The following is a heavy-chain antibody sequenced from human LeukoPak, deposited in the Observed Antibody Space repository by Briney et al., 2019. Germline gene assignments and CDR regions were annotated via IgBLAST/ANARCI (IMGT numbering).Heavy chain of an antibody. CDR2: FDPEDGET. J-gene: IGHJ4*02. CDR3: ARVLRGWYYFDY. Sequence: ASVKVSCKVSGYTLTELSMHWVRQAPGKGLEWMGGFDPEDGETIYAQKFQGRVTMTGDTSTDTAHMELSSLRAEDTAVYYCARVLRGWYYFDYWGQGTLVTVSS. V-gene: IGHV1-24*01. D-gene: IGHD6-19*01. CDR1: GYTLTELS.